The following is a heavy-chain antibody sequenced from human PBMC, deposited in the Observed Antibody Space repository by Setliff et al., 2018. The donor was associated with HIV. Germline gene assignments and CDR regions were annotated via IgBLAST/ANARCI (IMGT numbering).Heavy chain of an antibody. CDR1: GFTFGDYA. J-gene: IGHJ3*02. Sequence: GGSLRLSCAASGFTFGDYALSSVRQAPGKGLEWLGFIRTLPYGGTTEYAASVKGRFIISRDDSKSIAYLQLNSLKTEDTAVYFCTRDPTFYNSWSGFTNAFDIWGPGTLVTVSS. CDR2: IRTLPYGGTT. D-gene: IGHD3-3*01. V-gene: IGHV3-49*04. CDR3: TRDPTFYNSWSGFTNAFDI.